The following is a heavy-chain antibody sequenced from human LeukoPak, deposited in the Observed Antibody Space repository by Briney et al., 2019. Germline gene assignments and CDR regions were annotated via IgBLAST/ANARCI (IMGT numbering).Heavy chain of an antibody. Sequence: GASVKVSCKASGGTFSSYAISWVRQAPGQGLEWMGGIIPIFGTANYAQKFQGRVTITADESTSTAYMELSSLRSEDTAVYYCATRHYYGSGSYYNPYYYYGMDVWGQGTTVTVSS. CDR3: ATRHYYGSGSYYNPYYYYGMDV. CDR1: GGTFSSYA. D-gene: IGHD3-10*01. CDR2: IIPIFGTA. J-gene: IGHJ6*02. V-gene: IGHV1-69*13.